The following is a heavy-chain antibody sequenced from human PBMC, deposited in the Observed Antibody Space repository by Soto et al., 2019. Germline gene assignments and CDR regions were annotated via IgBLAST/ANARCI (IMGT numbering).Heavy chain of an antibody. V-gene: IGHV3-7*01. Sequence: GGSLRLSCAASGFTFSSYWMSWVRQAPGKGLEWVANIKQDGSEKYYVDSVKGRFTISRDNAKNSLYLQMNSLRAEDTAVYYCARGSVVPAAMPGFDYWGQGTLVTVSS. CDR3: ARGSVVPAAMPGFDY. J-gene: IGHJ4*02. CDR2: IKQDGSEK. CDR1: GFTFSSYW. D-gene: IGHD2-2*01.